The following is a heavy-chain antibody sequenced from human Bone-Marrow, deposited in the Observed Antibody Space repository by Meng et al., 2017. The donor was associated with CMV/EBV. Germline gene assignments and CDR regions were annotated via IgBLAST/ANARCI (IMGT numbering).Heavy chain of an antibody. CDR3: ARMKSTIFGVGSYPYYYYGMDV. CDR2: INWNGGST. J-gene: IGHJ6*01. CDR1: GFTFDDYG. Sequence: GESLKISCAASGFTFDDYGMSWVRQAPGKGLEWVSGINWNGGSTGYADSVKGRFTISRDNAKNSLYLQMNSLRAEDTALYYCARMKSTIFGVGSYPYYYYGMDVWGQGTTVTGSS. V-gene: IGHV3-20*04. D-gene: IGHD3-3*01.